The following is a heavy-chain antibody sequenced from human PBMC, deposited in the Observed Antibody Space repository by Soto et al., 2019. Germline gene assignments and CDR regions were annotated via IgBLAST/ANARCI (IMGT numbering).Heavy chain of an antibody. D-gene: IGHD3-22*01. J-gene: IGHJ4*02. CDR3: ARDKKKADYYDSSGSPYYFDY. Sequence: ASVKVSCKASGYTFTGYYMHWVRQAPGQGLEWMGWINPNSGGTNYAQKFQGWVTMTRDTSISTAYMELSRLRSDDTAVYYCARDKKKADYYDSSGSPYYFDYWGQGTLVTVSS. CDR1: GYTFTGYY. V-gene: IGHV1-2*04. CDR2: INPNSGGT.